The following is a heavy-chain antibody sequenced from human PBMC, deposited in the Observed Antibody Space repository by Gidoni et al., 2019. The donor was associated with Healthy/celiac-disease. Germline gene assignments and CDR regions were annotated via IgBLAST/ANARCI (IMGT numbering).Heavy chain of an antibody. J-gene: IGHJ4*02. CDR3: TTDPGPPYMIVVVMIDY. CDR1: GFTFSNAG. V-gene: IGHV3-15*01. D-gene: IGHD3-22*01. CDR2: IKSKTDGGTT. Sequence: EVQLVESGGGLVKPGGSLRLPCAASGFTFSNAGMLRVRQAPGKGLEWVGRIKSKTDGGTTDYAAPVKGRFTISRDDSKNTLYLQMNSLKTEDTAVYYCTTDPGPPYMIVVVMIDYWGQGTLVTVSS.